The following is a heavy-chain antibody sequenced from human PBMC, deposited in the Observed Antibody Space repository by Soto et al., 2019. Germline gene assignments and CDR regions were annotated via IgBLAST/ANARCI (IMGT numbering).Heavy chain of an antibody. J-gene: IGHJ4*02. CDR2: VYYSGTT. CDR1: GASINNNDYY. CDR3: ARRNNAGARLGYFDY. V-gene: IGHV4-30-4*01. D-gene: IGHD1-1*01. Sequence: PSETLSLTCTVSGASINNNDYYWSWIRQTPVKGLEWIGYVYYSGTTDYIPSLKSRLSMSIDKSQNQFTLKLNSVTAADTAVYYCARRNNAGARLGYFDYWGQGTLVNVSS.